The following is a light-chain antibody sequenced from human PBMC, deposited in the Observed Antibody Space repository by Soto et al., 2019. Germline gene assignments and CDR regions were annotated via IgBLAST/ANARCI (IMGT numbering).Light chain of an antibody. CDR2: EVS. Sequence: QSALTQPPSVSGSPGQSVTISCTGTSSDLGSYNRVSWYQQAPGTAPKLMIYEVSNRPSGVPDRFSGSKSGKTASLTISGLQAEDEADYYCSLYISGSTYVFGTGTKLTVL. CDR1: SSDLGSYNR. J-gene: IGLJ1*01. CDR3: SLYISGSTYV. V-gene: IGLV2-18*01.